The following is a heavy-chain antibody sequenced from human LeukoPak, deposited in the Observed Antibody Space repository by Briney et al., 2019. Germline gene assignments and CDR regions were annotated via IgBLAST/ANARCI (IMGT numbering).Heavy chain of an antibody. CDR2: ISHDGNNK. V-gene: IGHV3-30-3*01. D-gene: IGHD5-24*01. CDR1: GFTFSSNV. CDR3: AKGGEMGTIRGYFDY. J-gene: IGHJ4*02. Sequence: GGSLRLSCAASGFTFSSNVMHWVRQAPGKGLEWVAVISHDGNNKNYADSVKGRFTISRDNSKNTLYLQMNSLRTEDTAVYYCAKGGEMGTIRGYFDYLGQGTLVTVSS.